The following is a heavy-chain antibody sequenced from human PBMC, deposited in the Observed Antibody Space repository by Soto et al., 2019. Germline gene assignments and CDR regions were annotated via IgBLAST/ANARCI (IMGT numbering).Heavy chain of an antibody. J-gene: IGHJ6*02. D-gene: IGHD2-2*01. Sequence: ASVKVSCKASGDTFTSYGISWVRQAPGQGLEWMGWISAYNGNTNYAQKLQGRVTMTTDTSTSTAYMELRSLRSDDTAVYYCARVMGLVVPAATTYYYGMDVWGQGTTVTVSS. CDR2: ISAYNGNT. CDR1: GDTFTSYG. V-gene: IGHV1-18*01. CDR3: ARVMGLVVPAATTYYYGMDV.